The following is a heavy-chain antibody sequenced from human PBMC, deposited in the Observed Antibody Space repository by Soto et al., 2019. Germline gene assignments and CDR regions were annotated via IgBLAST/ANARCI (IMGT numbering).Heavy chain of an antibody. J-gene: IGHJ4*02. Sequence: VEALKISCKGSGDSFTSYWIAWVRQMPGKGLEYMGIIYPGDSDTRYSPSFQGQVTISADKSTSTAYVQWSSLKASDTAMYYCARRATYYHYFDYWGQGTLVTVSS. V-gene: IGHV5-51*01. CDR1: GDSFTSYW. D-gene: IGHD3-16*01. CDR3: ARRATYYHYFDY. CDR2: IYPGDSDT.